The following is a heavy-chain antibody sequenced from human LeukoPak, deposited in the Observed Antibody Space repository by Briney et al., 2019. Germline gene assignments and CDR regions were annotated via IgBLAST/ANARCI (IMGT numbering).Heavy chain of an antibody. J-gene: IGHJ6*03. V-gene: IGHV1-69*05. CDR3: ARFGALFGSSSKYYYMDV. CDR2: IIPIFSTA. CDR1: GGTFSSYA. D-gene: IGHD6-6*01. Sequence: SVKVSCKASGGTFSSYAISWVRQPPGQGLELMGRIIPIFSTANYAQKFQGRVTITTDESTSTAYMELSSLRSEDTAVYYCARFGALFGSSSKYYYMDVWGKGTTVTVSS.